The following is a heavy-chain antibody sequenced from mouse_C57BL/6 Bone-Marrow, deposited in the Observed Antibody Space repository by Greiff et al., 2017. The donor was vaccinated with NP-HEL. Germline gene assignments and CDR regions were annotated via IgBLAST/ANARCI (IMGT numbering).Heavy chain of an antibody. D-gene: IGHD1-1*02. CDR3: ARDRGYGFDY. J-gene: IGHJ2*01. V-gene: IGHV5-16*01. CDR2: INYDGSSA. CDR1: GFTFSDYY. Sequence: EVKLVESEGGLVQPGSSMKLSCTASGFTFSDYYMAWVRQVPEKGLEWVANINYDGSSAYYLDSLKSRFIISRDNAKNILYLQMSSLKSEDTATYYCARDRGYGFDYWGQGTTLTVSS.